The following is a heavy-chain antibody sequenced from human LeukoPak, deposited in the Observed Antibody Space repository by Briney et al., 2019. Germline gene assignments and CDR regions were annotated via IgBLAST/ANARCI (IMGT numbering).Heavy chain of an antibody. V-gene: IGHV3-11*04. J-gene: IGHJ4*02. CDR1: GFTFSDYY. CDR3: VRGKVVTAIRFY. Sequence: PGGSLRLSCAASGFTFSDYYMSWIRQAPGKGLEWVSYISSSGSTIYYAASVKGRFIISRDNPKNSLYLQMITLRAHDTDAYYSVRGKVVTAIRFYWGQGPLVTVSS. D-gene: IGHD2-21*02. CDR2: ISSSGSTI.